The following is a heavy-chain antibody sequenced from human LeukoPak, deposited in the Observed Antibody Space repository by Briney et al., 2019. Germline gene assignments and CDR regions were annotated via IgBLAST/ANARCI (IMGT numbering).Heavy chain of an antibody. CDR2: ISGSGGST. CDR3: AKDHGSGSYYTADY. Sequence: PGGSLRLSCAASGFTFSSYGMSWVRQAPGKGLEWVSAISGSGGSTYYADSVKGRFTISRDNSKNTLYLQMNSLRAEDTAVYYCAKDHGSGSYYTADYWGQGTLVTVSS. V-gene: IGHV3-23*01. CDR1: GFTFSSYG. D-gene: IGHD3-10*01. J-gene: IGHJ4*02.